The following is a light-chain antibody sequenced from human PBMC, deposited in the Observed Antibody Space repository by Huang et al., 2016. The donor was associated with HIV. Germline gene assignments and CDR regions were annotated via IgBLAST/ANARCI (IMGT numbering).Light chain of an antibody. V-gene: IGKV3-20*01. CDR1: PSVRSGY. CDR3: QQYDSSPGT. CDR2: GVS. J-gene: IGKJ1*01. Sequence: EIVLTQSPGTRSLSPGERATLSCRAGPSVRSGYLAWYQKRPGQAHRLLIFGVSTRATGIPDRFSGSGSGTDFTLTISRLEPEDFAVYYCQQYDSSPGTSGQGTKVEIK.